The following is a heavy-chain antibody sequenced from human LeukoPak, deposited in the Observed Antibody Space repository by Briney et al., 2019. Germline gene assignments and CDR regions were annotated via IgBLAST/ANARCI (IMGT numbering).Heavy chain of an antibody. CDR2: IWYDGSHQ. D-gene: IGHD3-10*01. CDR3: ARDLGLRYGSGTYRFDP. V-gene: IGHV3-33*08. CDR1: GFSFSTYG. Sequence: GRSLRLSCAAYGFSFSTYGMHWVRQAPGKGLESVAVIWYDGSHQYYADSVKGRFTISRDMSNNTLYLQMNNLRVEDTALYYCARDLGLRYGSGTYRFDPWGQGAQVIVSS. J-gene: IGHJ5*02.